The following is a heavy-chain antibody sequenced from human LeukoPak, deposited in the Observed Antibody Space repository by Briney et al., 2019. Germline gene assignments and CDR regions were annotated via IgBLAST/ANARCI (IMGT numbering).Heavy chain of an antibody. Sequence: PSETLSLTCSVSGGSIRSSNYYWGCIRQPPGKGLEWIGTIYYSGSTYYNPSLKSRVTISVDTSKNHFSLNLSSVTAADTAVYSCARQDSSGGDYFDYWGQGILVTVSP. CDR3: ARQDSSGGDYFDY. CDR2: IYYSGST. J-gene: IGHJ4*02. CDR1: GGSIRSSNYY. V-gene: IGHV4-39*01. D-gene: IGHD6-19*01.